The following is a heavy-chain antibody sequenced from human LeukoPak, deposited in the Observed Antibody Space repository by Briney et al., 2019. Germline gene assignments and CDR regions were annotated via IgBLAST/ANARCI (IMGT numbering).Heavy chain of an antibody. CDR3: ASSTNYDFWSGYYGFDY. V-gene: IGHV4-39*01. CDR1: GGSISSSSYY. D-gene: IGHD3-3*01. Sequence: SETLSLTCTVSGGSISSSSYYWGWIRQPPGKGLEWIGSIYYSGSTYYNPSLESRVTISVDTSKNQFSLKLSSVTAADTAVYYCASSTNYDFWSGYYGFDYWGQGTLVTVSS. J-gene: IGHJ4*02. CDR2: IYYSGST.